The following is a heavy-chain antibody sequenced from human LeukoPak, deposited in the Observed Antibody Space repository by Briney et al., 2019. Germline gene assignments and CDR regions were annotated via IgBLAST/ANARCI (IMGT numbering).Heavy chain of an antibody. CDR1: GFTFTSFG. Sequence: ASVKVSCKASGFTFTSFGISWVRQAPGQGLEWMGWIGAYNGDKNSAQKFQGRVTMTTDTSTSTAYMELRSLRSDDTAVYHCARSIVVLAATPGAFDIWGQGTMVTVAS. CDR2: IGAYNGDK. D-gene: IGHD2-15*01. CDR3: ARSIVVLAATPGAFDI. V-gene: IGHV1-18*01. J-gene: IGHJ3*02.